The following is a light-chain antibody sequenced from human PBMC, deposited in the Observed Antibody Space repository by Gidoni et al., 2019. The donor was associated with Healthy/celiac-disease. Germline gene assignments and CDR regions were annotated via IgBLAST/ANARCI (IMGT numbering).Light chain of an antibody. J-gene: IGKJ1*01. CDR3: QQDGSSPRT. Sequence: EIVLTPSPGTRSLSPGERATLSCRASQSVSSSYLAWYQQNPGQAPRLLIYGASSRATGIPDRVRGSGSGTDFTLTISRREHEDVAVYYCQQDGSSPRTFGQGTKVEIK. CDR2: GAS. CDR1: QSVSSSY. V-gene: IGKV3-20*01.